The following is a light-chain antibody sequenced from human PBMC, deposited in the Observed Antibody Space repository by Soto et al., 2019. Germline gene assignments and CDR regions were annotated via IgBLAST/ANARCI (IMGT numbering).Light chain of an antibody. V-gene: IGLV1-47*02. CDR2: SND. CDR1: SSNIGSNY. Sequence: QSVLTQPPSAPGTPGQRVTISCSGSSSNIGSNYVHWYHQFPGTAPKLLIYSNDQRPSGVPDRFSGSKSGTSASLAISALRSEDEANYYCAAWDDSLSVGVFGGGTKLTVL. J-gene: IGLJ3*02. CDR3: AAWDDSLSVGV.